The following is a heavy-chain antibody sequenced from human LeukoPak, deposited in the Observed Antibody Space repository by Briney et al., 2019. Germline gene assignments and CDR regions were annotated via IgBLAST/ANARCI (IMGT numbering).Heavy chain of an antibody. J-gene: IGHJ4*02. CDR1: GYTFSDYS. CDR3: ARDHNWAFDS. D-gene: IGHD1-20*01. V-gene: IGHV3-21*05. CDR2: IGLASGFV. Sequence: GGSLRLSCAASGYTFSDYSMNWVRRAPGRGLEWISYIGLASGFVSYADSVKGRFTISSDTARNSVYLQMNSLRAEDTAVYYCARDHNWAFDSWGQGTLVTVSS.